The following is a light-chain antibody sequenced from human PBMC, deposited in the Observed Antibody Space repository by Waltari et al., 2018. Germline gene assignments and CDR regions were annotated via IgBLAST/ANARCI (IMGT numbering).Light chain of an antibody. CDR2: DVR. CDR3: SSYTRSSTWV. V-gene: IGLV2-14*03. Sequence: HSALTQPASVSGSPGQSITISCTGTSSDVGAYDYVSWYQQYPGKAPKLMIYDVRNRPFGVSNRFSGSKSGITASLSISGVQAEDEAYYYCSSYTRSSTWVFGGGTKLTVL. CDR1: SSDVGAYDY. J-gene: IGLJ3*02.